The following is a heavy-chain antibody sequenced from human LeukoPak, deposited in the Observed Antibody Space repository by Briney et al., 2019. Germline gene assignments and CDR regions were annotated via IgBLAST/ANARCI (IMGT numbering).Heavy chain of an antibody. CDR3: ARGEIVTAGTKGLNY. J-gene: IGHJ4*02. Sequence: WHSLSLTCAVYGRSFSGYYWSWIRHPPGKGLEWIGEINNSGSTNYNPPLKSGATISVGSSKRQFAPRLSSVTAADTAMYFCARGEIVTAGTKGLNYWGQGTLVTVSS. V-gene: IGHV4-34*01. CDR2: INNSGST. D-gene: IGHD6-13*01. CDR1: GRSFSGYY.